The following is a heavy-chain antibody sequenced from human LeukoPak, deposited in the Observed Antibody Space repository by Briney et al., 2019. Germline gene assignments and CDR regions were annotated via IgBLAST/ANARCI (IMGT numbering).Heavy chain of an antibody. J-gene: IGHJ4*01. CDR3: AKDKEVGYYGSGSYSD. Sequence: GGSLRLSCAASGFTFSSYATSWVRQAPGKGLEWVSAISGSGGSTYYADSVKGRFTISRDNSKNTLYLQMNSLRAEDTAVYYCAKDKEVGYYGSGSYSDWGQGTLVTVSS. V-gene: IGHV3-23*01. CDR1: GFTFSSYA. D-gene: IGHD3-10*01. CDR2: ISGSGGST.